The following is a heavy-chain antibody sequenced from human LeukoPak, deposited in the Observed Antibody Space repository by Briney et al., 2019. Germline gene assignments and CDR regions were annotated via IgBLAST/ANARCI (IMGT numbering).Heavy chain of an antibody. CDR1: GDSISTYY. J-gene: IGHJ4*02. V-gene: IGHV4-59*01. CDR3: ARSGGYSMVMNY. D-gene: IGHD5-18*01. Sequence: SETLSLTCTVSGDSISTYYWSWIRQPPGKGLEWIGYIYYSGSTNYNPSLKSRVTISVDTSKNQFSLKLSSVTAADTAVYYCARSGGYSMVMNYWGQGTLVTVSS. CDR2: IYYSGST.